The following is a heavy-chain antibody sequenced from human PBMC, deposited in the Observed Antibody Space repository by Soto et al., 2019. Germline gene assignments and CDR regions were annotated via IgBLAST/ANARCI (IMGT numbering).Heavy chain of an antibody. D-gene: IGHD2-8*01. Sequence: SETLSLTCSVSGGSISTSAYYWAWIRQPPGKGLEWIGTVYYSGSPYYNPTLESRVTISVDTSKNQFSLNLISVTAADTAVYYCARTSGMVSALSSISPWGQGTLVTVSS. CDR3: ARTSGMVSALSSISP. CDR2: VYYSGSP. CDR1: GGSISTSAYY. J-gene: IGHJ5*02. V-gene: IGHV4-39*01.